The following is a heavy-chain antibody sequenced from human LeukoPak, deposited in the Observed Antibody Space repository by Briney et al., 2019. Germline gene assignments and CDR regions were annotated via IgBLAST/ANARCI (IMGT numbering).Heavy chain of an antibody. Sequence: GGSLRLSCAASGFTFSSYGMHWVRRAPGKGLEWVAFIRYDGSNKYYADSVKGRFTISRDNSKNTLYLQMNSLRAEDTAVYYCAKVQEWLSFDYYMDVWGKGTTVTVSS. CDR1: GFTFSSYG. J-gene: IGHJ6*03. CDR3: AKVQEWLSFDYYMDV. CDR2: IRYDGSNK. D-gene: IGHD3-3*01. V-gene: IGHV3-30*02.